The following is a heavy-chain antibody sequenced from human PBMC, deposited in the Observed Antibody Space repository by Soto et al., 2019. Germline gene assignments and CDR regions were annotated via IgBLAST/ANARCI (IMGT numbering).Heavy chain of an antibody. D-gene: IGHD3-22*01. CDR2: ISAYNGNT. CDR3: AREHVDYYDSSGYYSL. V-gene: IGHV1-18*01. J-gene: IGHJ4*02. CDR1: GYTFTSYG. Sequence: GASVKVSCKASGYTFTSYGISWVRQAPGQGLEWMGWISAYNGNTNYAQKLQGRVTMTTDTSTSTAYMELRSLRSDDTAVYYCAREHVDYYDSSGYYSLWGQGTLVTVSS.